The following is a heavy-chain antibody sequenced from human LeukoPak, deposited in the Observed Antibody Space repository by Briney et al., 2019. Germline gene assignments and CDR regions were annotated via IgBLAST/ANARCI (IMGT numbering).Heavy chain of an antibody. Sequence: SETLSLTCTVSGGSISSYYWSWIRQPAGKGLEWIGRIYTSGSTNYNPSLKSRVTISVDKTKNQFSLKLSSVTAADTAVYYCARDRGYGDYEYYFDYWGQGTLVTVSS. V-gene: IGHV4-4*07. CDR2: IYTSGST. CDR3: ARDRGYGDYEYYFDY. CDR1: GGSISSYY. D-gene: IGHD4-17*01. J-gene: IGHJ4*02.